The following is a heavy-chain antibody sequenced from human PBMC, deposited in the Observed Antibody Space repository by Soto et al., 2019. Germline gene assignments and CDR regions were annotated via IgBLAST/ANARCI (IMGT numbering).Heavy chain of an antibody. J-gene: IGHJ6*02. CDR1: GGSISSYY. CDR2: IYYSGST. CDR3: ARDRVFYYPYDYHHYGMAF. Sequence: SETLSLTCTVSGGSISSYYWSWIRQPPGKGLEWIGYIYYSGSTNYNPSLKSRVTISVDTSKNQFSLKLSSVTAADTAVYYCARDRVFYYPYDYHHYGMAFPARRTTVPVSS. D-gene: IGHD2-21*02. V-gene: IGHV4-59*01.